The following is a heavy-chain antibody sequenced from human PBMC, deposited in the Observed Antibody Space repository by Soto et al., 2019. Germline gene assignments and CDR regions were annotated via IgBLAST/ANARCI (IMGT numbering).Heavy chain of an antibody. J-gene: IGHJ3*02. CDR3: ARGEITMVRGVILTSTPFDI. D-gene: IGHD3-10*01. V-gene: IGHV4-30-4*01. Sequence: SETLSLTCTVSGGSISSGDYYWSWIRQPPGKGLEWIGYIYYSGSTYYNPSLKSRVTISVDTSKNQFFLKLSSVTAADTAVYYCARGEITMVRGVILTSTPFDIWGQGTMVTV. CDR2: IYYSGST. CDR1: GGSISSGDYY.